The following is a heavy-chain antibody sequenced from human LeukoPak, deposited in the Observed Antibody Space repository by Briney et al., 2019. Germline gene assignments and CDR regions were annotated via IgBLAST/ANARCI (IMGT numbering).Heavy chain of an antibody. Sequence: GGSLRLSCAASGFTVSSNYMSWVRQAPGKGLEWVSVIYSGGSTYYADSVKGRFTISRDNSKNTLYLQMNSLRAEDTAMYYCATNDYYDSSGYYFDYWGQGTLVTVSS. J-gene: IGHJ4*02. V-gene: IGHV3-53*01. CDR3: ATNDYYDSSGYYFDY. CDR1: GFTVSSNY. CDR2: IYSGGST. D-gene: IGHD3-22*01.